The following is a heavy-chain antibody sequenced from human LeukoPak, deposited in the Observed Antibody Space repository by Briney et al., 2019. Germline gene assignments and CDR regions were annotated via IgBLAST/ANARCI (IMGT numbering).Heavy chain of an antibody. D-gene: IGHD1-26*01. J-gene: IGHJ5*02. V-gene: IGHV1-3*01. CDR2: INAGNGNT. Sequence: ASERLSCKASGYTFTRYALHWVRQAPGQRLVWMGWINAGNGNTKYSQKFEGRVTITRNTSASTAYMELSSLRSEDTAVYYCTGRNAWGGGTLVAVAS. CDR3: TGRNA. CDR1: GYTFTRYA.